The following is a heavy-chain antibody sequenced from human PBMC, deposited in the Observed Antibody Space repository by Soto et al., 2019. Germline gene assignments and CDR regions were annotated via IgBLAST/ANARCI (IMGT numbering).Heavy chain of an antibody. CDR2: ISYDGSNK. D-gene: IGHD1-26*01. Sequence: QVQLVESGGGVVQPGRSLRLSCAASGFTFSSYGMHWVRQAPGKGLEWVAVISYDGSNKYYADSVKGRFTISRDNSKNTLYLQMNSLRAEDTAVYYCANTEIVGATSYYYGMDVWGQGTTVTVSS. V-gene: IGHV3-30*18. CDR1: GFTFSSYG. J-gene: IGHJ6*02. CDR3: ANTEIVGATSYYYGMDV.